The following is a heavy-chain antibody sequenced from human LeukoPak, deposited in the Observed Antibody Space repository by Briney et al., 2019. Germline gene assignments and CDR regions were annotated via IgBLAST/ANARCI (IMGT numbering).Heavy chain of an antibody. V-gene: IGHV4-59*01. D-gene: IGHD3-16*01. CDR3: ARGILYDYILGGIDL. J-gene: IGHJ5*02. CDR1: GGSISSYY. Sequence: SETLSLTCTVSGGSISSYYWSWIRQPPGKGLEWIRYIYYSGSTNYNPSLKSRVTISVDTSKNQFSLKLSSVTAADTAVYYCARGILYDYILGGIDLWGQGTLVTVSS. CDR2: IYYSGST.